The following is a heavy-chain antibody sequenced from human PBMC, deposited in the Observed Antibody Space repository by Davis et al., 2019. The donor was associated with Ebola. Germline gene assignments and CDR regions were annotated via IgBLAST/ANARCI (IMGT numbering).Heavy chain of an antibody. V-gene: IGHV1-69*13. CDR2: IIPILGTT. Sequence: SVKVSCKASGDTFSRIGINWVRQAPGQGLEWMGGIIPILGTTNYAQKFQGRVTITVDEISNTAYMEQSSLRSEDTAVYYCAIAMAGYFDHWGQGTLVTVSS. D-gene: IGHD6-19*01. CDR1: GDTFSRIG. CDR3: AIAMAGYFDH. J-gene: IGHJ4*02.